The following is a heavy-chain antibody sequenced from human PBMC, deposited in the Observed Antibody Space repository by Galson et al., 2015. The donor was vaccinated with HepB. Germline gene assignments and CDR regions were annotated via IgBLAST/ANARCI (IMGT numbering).Heavy chain of an antibody. CDR2: IKEDGSQK. J-gene: IGHJ4*02. V-gene: IGHV3-7*01. Sequence: SLRLSCAASGFTFSDYWVIWVRQAPGKGLEWVANIKEDGSQKHYVASVKGRFTISRDNAKNSLFLQMDSLRVDDTAVYYCARVGIWPLDYWGQGTLVTVSS. CDR3: ARVGIWPLDY. D-gene: IGHD7-27*01. CDR1: GFTFSDYW.